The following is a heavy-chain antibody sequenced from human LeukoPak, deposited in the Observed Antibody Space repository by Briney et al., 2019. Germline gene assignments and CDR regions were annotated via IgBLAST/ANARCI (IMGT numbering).Heavy chain of an antibody. J-gene: IGHJ6*03. CDR1: GFTFSSYS. CDR3: ARVVDTGIYYYYYYMDV. V-gene: IGHV3-48*01. D-gene: IGHD5-18*01. CDR2: ISSSSSTK. Sequence: QPGGPLRLSCAASGFTFSSYSMNWVRQAPGKGLEWVSYISSSSSTKYYADSVKGRFTISRDNAKNSLYLQMNSLRAEDTAVYYCARVVDTGIYYYYYYMDVWGKGTTVTVSS.